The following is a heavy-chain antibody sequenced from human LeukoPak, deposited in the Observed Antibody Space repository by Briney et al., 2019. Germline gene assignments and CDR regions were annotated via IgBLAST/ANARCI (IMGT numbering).Heavy chain of an antibody. CDR3: ARDSGRSWYYFDY. D-gene: IGHD6-13*01. J-gene: IGHJ4*02. CDR1: GGSNRSGGYS. CDR2: IYHSGST. V-gene: IGHV4-30-2*01. Sequence: SQTLSLTCAVWGGSNRSGGYSWRWVRQPPGKVLLWFGYIYHSGSTYYTQSLKSRVTISVDRSKNQFSLKLSSVTAADTAVYYCARDSGRSWYYFDYWGQGTLVTVSS.